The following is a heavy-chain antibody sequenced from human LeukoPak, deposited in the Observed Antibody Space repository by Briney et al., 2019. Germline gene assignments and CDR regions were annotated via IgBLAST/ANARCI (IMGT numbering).Heavy chain of an antibody. D-gene: IGHD1-14*01. CDR1: GFSFGSYE. CDR2: ISSSGSNK. V-gene: IGHV3-48*03. J-gene: IGHJ4*02. Sequence: GGSLRLSCAASGFSFGSYEMNWVRQAPGRGLEWVSYISSSGSNKYYADPVKGRFTIPRDNATNSLYLQMNSLRAEDTAVYYCARDLEVYDLDNWGQGTLVTVSS. CDR3: ARDLEVYDLDN.